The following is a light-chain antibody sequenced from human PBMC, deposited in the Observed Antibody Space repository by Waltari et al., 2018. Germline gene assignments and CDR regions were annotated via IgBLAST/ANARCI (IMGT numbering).Light chain of an antibody. CDR1: QSVGRT. CDR3: QHYVRLPVT. Sequence: SCRTSQSVGRTLAWYQQKPGQAPRLLIYAASTRATGIPDRFSGSGSGTDFSLTITRLEPEDFAVYYCQHYVRLPVTFGQGTKVEIK. J-gene: IGKJ1*01. CDR2: AAS. V-gene: IGKV3-20*01.